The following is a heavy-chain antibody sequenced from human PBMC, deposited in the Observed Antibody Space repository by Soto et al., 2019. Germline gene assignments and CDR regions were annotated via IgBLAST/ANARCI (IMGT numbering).Heavy chain of an antibody. CDR1: GLTCSTFD. CDR2: IRGTDGST. CDR3: VKGGWLDY. Sequence: VGSLRHSCAASGLTCSTFDMSWVRQAPGKGLEWVSIIRGTDGSTYYADSMKGRFTISKDNSKNTLYLQMNSLRPEDTALYFCVKGGWLDYWGQGTLVTVSS. D-gene: IGHD6-19*01. J-gene: IGHJ4*02. V-gene: IGHV3-23*01.